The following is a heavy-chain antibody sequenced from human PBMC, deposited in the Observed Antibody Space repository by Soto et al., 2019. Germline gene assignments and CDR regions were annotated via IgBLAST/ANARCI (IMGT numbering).Heavy chain of an antibody. J-gene: IGHJ6*02. V-gene: IGHV1-46*01. CDR1: GYTFTSYY. CDR3: ARDTGRGIVDRHIVGPNYYGMDV. Sequence: GASVKVSCKASGYTFTSYYMHWVRQAPGQGLEWMGIINPSGGSTSYAQKFQGRVTMTRDTSTSTVYMELSSLRSEDTAVYYCARDTGRGIVDRHIVGPNYYGMDVWGQGTTVTVSS. CDR2: INPSGGST. D-gene: IGHD2-21*01.